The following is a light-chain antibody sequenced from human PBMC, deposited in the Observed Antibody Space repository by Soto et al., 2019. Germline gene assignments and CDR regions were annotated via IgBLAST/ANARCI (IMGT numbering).Light chain of an antibody. CDR1: QGISSY. Sequence: DIQMTQSPSFLSASVGDRVTITCRASQGISSYLAWYQQKPGKAPKLLIYAASTLQTGVASRFSGSGSGTEFTLTISSLQPEDFATYYCQQINSYPLTFGGGTKVDIK. J-gene: IGKJ4*01. CDR2: AAS. V-gene: IGKV1-9*01. CDR3: QQINSYPLT.